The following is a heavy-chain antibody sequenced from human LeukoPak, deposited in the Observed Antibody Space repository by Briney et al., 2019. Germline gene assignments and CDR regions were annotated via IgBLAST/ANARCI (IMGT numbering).Heavy chain of an antibody. Sequence: PGGSLRLSCAASGFTFDDYGMSWVRQAPGKGLEWVAVISYDGSNKYYADSVKGRFTISRDNSKNTLYLQMNSLRAEDTAVYYCGSGYCSGGSCYSISVFDYWGQGTLVTVSS. D-gene: IGHD2-15*01. J-gene: IGHJ4*02. CDR2: ISYDGSNK. V-gene: IGHV3-30*03. CDR1: GFTFDDYG. CDR3: GSGYCSGGSCYSISVFDY.